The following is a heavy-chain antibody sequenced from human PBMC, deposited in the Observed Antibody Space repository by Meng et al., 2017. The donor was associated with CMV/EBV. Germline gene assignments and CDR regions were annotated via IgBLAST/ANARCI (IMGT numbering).Heavy chain of an antibody. J-gene: IGHJ4*02. D-gene: IGHD1-7*01. CDR2: IIPIFGTA. CDR1: GGTFSSYA. V-gene: IGHV1-69*12. CDR3: ARGSGAGTTWSYFDY. Sequence: QVRVVQAGAEVKKPGSSVKVSCKASGGTFSSYAISWVRQAPGQGLEWMGGIIPIFGTANYAQKFQGRVTITADESTSTAYMELSSLRSEDTAVYYCARGSGAGTTWSYFDYWGQGTLVTVSS.